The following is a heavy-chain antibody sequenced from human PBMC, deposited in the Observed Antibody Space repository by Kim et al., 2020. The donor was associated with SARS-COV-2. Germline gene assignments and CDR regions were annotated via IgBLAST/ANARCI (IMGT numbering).Heavy chain of an antibody. J-gene: IGHJ6*02. D-gene: IGHD2-2*01. Sequence: SVKVSCKASGGTFSSYTISWVRQAPGQGLEWMGRIIPILGIANYAQKFQGRVTITADKSTSTAYMELSSLRSEDTAVYYCARVYCSSTSCYQNYYYYGMDVWGQGTTVTVSS. CDR2: IIPILGIA. V-gene: IGHV1-69*02. CDR3: ARVYCSSTSCYQNYYYYGMDV. CDR1: GGTFSSYT.